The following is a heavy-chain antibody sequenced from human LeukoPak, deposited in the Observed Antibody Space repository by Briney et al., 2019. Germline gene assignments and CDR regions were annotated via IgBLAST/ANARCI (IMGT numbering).Heavy chain of an antibody. CDR2: IWYDGSNK. V-gene: IGHV3-33*01. J-gene: IGHJ6*02. CDR1: GFTFSSYG. Sequence: GRSLRLSCAASGFTFSSYGMHWVRQAPGKGLEWVAVIWYDGSNKYYADSVKGRFTIPRDNSKNTLYLQMNSLSAEDTAVYYCARDFTVLTYYYYGIDVWGQGTTVTVSS. CDR3: ARDFTVLTYYYYGIDV. D-gene: IGHD4-17*01.